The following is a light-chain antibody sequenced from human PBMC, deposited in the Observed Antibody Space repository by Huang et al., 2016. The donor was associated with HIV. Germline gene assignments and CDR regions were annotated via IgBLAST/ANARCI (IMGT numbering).Light chain of an antibody. J-gene: IGKJ1*01. CDR1: QSVTSN. V-gene: IGKV3-15*01. Sequence: EVVMTQSPAILSVSPGERANLSCRASQSVTSNLAWYQQKPGQAPRLLIYSASTRATGIPARFSGSGSGTEFTLTISSLQSEDFAVYYCQHYNNWPWWTFGQGTKVEIK. CDR3: QHYNNWPWWT. CDR2: SAS.